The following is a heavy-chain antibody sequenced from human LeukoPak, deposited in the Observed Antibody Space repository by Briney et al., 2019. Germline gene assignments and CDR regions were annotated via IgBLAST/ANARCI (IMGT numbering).Heavy chain of an antibody. CDR3: ARGFDGYDAFDI. CDR1: GVTLSTYA. D-gene: IGHD5-24*01. Sequence: GGSLRLSCAASGVTLSTYAMSWACQAPGRGLEWVSGISSSGSGGNTYYADSVKGRFTISRDNSKNTLYLQMNSLRAEDTAVYYCARGFDGYDAFDIWGQGTMVTVSS. V-gene: IGHV3-23*01. J-gene: IGHJ3*02. CDR2: ISSSGSGGNT.